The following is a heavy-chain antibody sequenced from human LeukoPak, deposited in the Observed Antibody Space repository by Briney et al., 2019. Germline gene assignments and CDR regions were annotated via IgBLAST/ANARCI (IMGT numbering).Heavy chain of an antibody. D-gene: IGHD7-27*01. CDR1: GFTFSSYD. CDR3: GRGHWGLDY. J-gene: IGHJ4*02. V-gene: IGHV3-23*01. CDR2: ISDSGSAT. Sequence: PGGSLRLSCAASGFTFSSYDMSWVRQAPGKGLEWVSAISDSGSATYYADSVKGRFTISSDNSKNTLHLQMNSLRAEDTAVYYCGRGHWGLDYWGQGALVTVSS.